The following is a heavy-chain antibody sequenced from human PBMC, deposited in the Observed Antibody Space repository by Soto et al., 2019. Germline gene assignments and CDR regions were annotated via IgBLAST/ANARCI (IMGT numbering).Heavy chain of an antibody. CDR1: DGSVINGGCY. CDR3: ARVGSWEPAPYYYASGMDD. V-gene: IGHV4-61*08. J-gene: IGHJ6*02. CDR2: IYHSGST. Sequence: CLPCTVADGSVINGGCYWSLNRQPPGKGLEWIGYIYHSGSTNYNPSLKSRVTISVDTSKNQFSLKLSSVTAADTAVYYCARVGSWEPAPYYYASGMDDCCQGTTVTVYS. D-gene: IGHD1-26*01.